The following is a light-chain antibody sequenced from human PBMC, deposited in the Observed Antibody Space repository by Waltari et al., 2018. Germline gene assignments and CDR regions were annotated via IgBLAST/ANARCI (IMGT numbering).Light chain of an antibody. V-gene: IGKV4-1*01. CDR1: QGILDGSNNRNS. CDR3: QQYYRVPLT. Sequence: DIVMTQSPDSLAVSLGERATINCKSSQGILDGSNNRNSLAWYQQKPGQSPNLLIYWASTRESGVPDRFSGSVSGTDFSLTISSLQAEDVAVYYCQQYYRVPLTFGGGTKIEIK. J-gene: IGKJ4*01. CDR2: WAS.